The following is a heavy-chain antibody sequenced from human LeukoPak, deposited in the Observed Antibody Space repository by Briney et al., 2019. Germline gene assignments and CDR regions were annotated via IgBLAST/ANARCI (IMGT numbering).Heavy chain of an antibody. CDR1: GGSFSGYY. Sequence: SETLSLTCAVYGGSFSGYYWSWIRQPPGKGLEWIGEINHSGSTNYNPSLKSRATISVDTSKNQFSLKLSSVTAADTAVYYCARSWGGIAVAGTYYFDYWGQGTLVTVSS. CDR2: INHSGST. V-gene: IGHV4-34*01. CDR3: ARSWGGIAVAGTYYFDY. D-gene: IGHD6-19*01. J-gene: IGHJ4*02.